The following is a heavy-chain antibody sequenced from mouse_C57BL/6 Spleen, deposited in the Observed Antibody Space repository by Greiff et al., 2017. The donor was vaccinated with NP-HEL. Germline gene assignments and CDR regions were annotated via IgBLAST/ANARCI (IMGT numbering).Heavy chain of an antibody. J-gene: IGHJ4*01. CDR3: ARSGTGYYYAMDY. D-gene: IGHD4-1*01. Sequence: VKLQESGAELARPGASVKMSCKASGYTFTSYTMHWVKQRPGQGLEWIGYINPSSGYTKYNQKFKDKATLTADKSSSTAYMQLSSLTSEDSAVYYCARSGTGYYYAMDYWGQGTSVTVSS. CDR1: GYTFTSYT. CDR2: INPSSGYT. V-gene: IGHV1-4*01.